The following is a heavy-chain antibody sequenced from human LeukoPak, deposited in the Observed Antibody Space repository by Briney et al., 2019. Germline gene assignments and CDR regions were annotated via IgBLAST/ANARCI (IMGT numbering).Heavy chain of an antibody. CDR2: ISGSVGST. V-gene: IGHV3-23*01. CDR1: GFTFTSYA. CDR3: AKGADIWGYYYDSSGFYYFDY. J-gene: IGHJ4*02. Sequence: GRSLRLSCAASGFTFTSYAMSCVRQAPGNGLEWVSSISGSVGSTYYADSVKGRFTISRDNAKNSLYLQMNSLRVEDTAVYYCAKGADIWGYYYDSSGFYYFDYWGPGTLVTVSS. D-gene: IGHD3-22*01.